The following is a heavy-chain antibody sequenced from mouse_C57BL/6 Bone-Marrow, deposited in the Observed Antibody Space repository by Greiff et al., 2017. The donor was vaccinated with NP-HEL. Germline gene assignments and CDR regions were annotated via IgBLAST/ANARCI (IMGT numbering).Heavy chain of an antibody. Sequence: DVKLQESGPGLVKPSQSLSLTCSVTGYSITSGYYWNWIRQFPGNKLEWMGYISYDGSNNYNPSLKNRISITRDTSKNQFFLKLNSVTTEDTATYYCARDLFITTVVATDYYAMDYWGQGTSVTVSS. J-gene: IGHJ4*01. D-gene: IGHD1-1*01. CDR2: ISYDGSN. CDR3: ARDLFITTVVATDYYAMDY. V-gene: IGHV3-6*01. CDR1: GYSITSGYY.